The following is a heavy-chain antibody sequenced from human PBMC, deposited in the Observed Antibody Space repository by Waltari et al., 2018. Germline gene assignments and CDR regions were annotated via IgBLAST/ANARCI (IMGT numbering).Heavy chain of an antibody. CDR2: IYRGESDT. J-gene: IGHJ3*02. Sequence: EVQLVQSGAEVKKPGESLKISCKGSGYSFPSYWIGWVRQMPGKGLEWMGIIYRGESDTRYSPSFQGQVTILADKSRRTAYLQWSSLKASDNAMYYCARQGYYYDSSGASAFDIWGQGTMVTVSS. CDR3: ARQGYYYDSSGASAFDI. V-gene: IGHV5-51*01. CDR1: GYSFPSYW. D-gene: IGHD3-22*01.